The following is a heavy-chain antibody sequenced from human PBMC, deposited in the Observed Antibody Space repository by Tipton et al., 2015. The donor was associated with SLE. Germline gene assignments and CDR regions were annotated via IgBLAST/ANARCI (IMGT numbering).Heavy chain of an antibody. J-gene: IGHJ4*02. CDR1: GGSFSGYY. Sequence: TLSLTCAVYGGSFSGYYWSWIRQPPGKGLEWIGEINHSGSTNYNPSLKSRVTISVDTSKNQFSLKLSSVTAADTAVYYCASPLSSGWYYFDYWGQGTLVTASS. CDR2: INHSGST. D-gene: IGHD6-19*01. V-gene: IGHV4-34*01. CDR3: ASPLSSGWYYFDY.